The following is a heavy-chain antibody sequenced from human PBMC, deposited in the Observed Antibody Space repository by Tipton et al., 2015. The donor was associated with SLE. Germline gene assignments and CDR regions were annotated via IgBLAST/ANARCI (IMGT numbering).Heavy chain of an antibody. J-gene: IGHJ6*03. CDR2: IYYSGST. D-gene: IGHD3-10*01. CDR1: GDSTSVHY. Sequence: TLSLTCTVSGDSTSVHYWSWIRQSPGKGLEWIGYIYYSGSTNYNPSLKSRVTISVDTSKNQFSPKLSSVTAADTAVYYCARGGAGITMVRGATYYYYYMDVWGKGTTVTVSS. CDR3: ARGGAGITMVRGATYYYYYMDV. V-gene: IGHV4-59*08.